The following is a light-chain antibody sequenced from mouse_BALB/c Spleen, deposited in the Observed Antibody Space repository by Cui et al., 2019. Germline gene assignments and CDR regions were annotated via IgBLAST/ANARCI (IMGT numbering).Light chain of an antibody. CDR3: QQWSSNPRT. CDR2: LTS. CDR1: SSVSY. V-gene: IGKV4-68*01. J-gene: IGKJ1*01. Sequence: QIVLTQSPALMSASTGEKVTMTCSASSSVSYMYWYQQKPRSSPKPWIYLTSNLASGVPARFSGSGSGTSYSLTISSMEAEDAATYYCQQWSSNPRTFGGGTKLEIK.